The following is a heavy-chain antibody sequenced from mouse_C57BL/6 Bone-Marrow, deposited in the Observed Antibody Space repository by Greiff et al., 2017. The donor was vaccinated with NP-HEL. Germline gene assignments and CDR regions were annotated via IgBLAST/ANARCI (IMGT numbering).Heavy chain of an antibody. CDR3: ARAVVAFDY. D-gene: IGHD1-1*01. CDR2: ISDGGSYT. CDR1: GFTFSSYA. J-gene: IGHJ2*01. Sequence: EVHLVESGGGLVKPGGSLKLSCAASGFTFSSYAMSWVRQTPEKRLEWVATISDGGSYTYYPDNVKGRFTISRDNAKNNLYLQMSHLKSEDTAMYYCARAVVAFDYWGQGTTLTVSS. V-gene: IGHV5-4*01.